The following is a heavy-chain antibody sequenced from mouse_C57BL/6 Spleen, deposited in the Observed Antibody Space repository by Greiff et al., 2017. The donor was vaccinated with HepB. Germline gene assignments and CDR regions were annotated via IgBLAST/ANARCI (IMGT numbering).Heavy chain of an antibody. CDR1: GYTFTDYY. CDR2: IYPGSGNT. V-gene: IGHV1-76*01. J-gene: IGHJ4*01. D-gene: IGHD2-5*01. CDR3: ASPYSNYAMDY. Sequence: VQLQQSGAELVRPGASVKLSCKASGYTFTDYYINWVKQRPGQGLEWIARIYPGSGNTYYNEKFKGKATLTADTSSNTAYMQLSSLTTEDSAIYYCASPYSNYAMDYWGQGTSVTVSS.